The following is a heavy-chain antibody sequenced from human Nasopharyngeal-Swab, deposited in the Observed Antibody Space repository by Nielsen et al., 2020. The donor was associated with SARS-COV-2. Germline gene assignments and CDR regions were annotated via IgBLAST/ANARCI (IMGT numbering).Heavy chain of an antibody. CDR2: IYYSGDT. V-gene: IGHV4-30-4*08. CDR3: ARTLYDIVTDQYEGYDT. Sequence: SETLSLTCAVSGGFISKGGAYWSWLRQPPGKGLEWLGYIYYSGDTDYNPALQSRVSISADTSRNQFSLKLTSVTAADTAVYYCARTLYDIVTDQYEGYDTWGPGILVTVSS. J-gene: IGHJ5*02. CDR1: GGFISKGGAY. D-gene: IGHD3-9*01.